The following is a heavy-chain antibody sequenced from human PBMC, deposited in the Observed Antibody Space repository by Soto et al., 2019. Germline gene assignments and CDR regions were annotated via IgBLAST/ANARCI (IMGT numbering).Heavy chain of an antibody. D-gene: IGHD1-26*01. CDR2: MNPNSGNT. V-gene: IGHV1-8*01. CDR1: GYTFTSYD. Sequence: QVQLVQSGAEVKKPGASVKVSCKASGYTFTSYDINWVRQATGQGLEWMGWMNPNSGNTGYAQKFQGRVTMTRNTSISTAYMELSSLRSEDTAVYYCARVGRSELGIPLRWFDPWGQGTLVTVSS. CDR3: ARVGRSELGIPLRWFDP. J-gene: IGHJ5*02.